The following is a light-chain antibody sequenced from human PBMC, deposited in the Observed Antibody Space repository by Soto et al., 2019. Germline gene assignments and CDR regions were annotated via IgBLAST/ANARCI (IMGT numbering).Light chain of an antibody. CDR2: LGS. CDR3: MQALQTPRT. Sequence: DIVMTQSPLSLPVTPGEPASISCRSSQSLLHSNGYNYLDWYLQKPGQSPQLLIYLGSNRASGVHDRFSGSESGTYFTLKISRVEAEDVGVYYCMQALQTPRTFGQGTKVEI. J-gene: IGKJ1*01. V-gene: IGKV2-28*01. CDR1: QSLLHSNGYNY.